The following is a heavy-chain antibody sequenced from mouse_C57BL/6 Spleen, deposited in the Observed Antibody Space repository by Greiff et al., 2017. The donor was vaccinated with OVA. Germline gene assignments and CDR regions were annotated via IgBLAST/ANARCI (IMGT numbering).Heavy chain of an antibody. CDR2: INYDGSST. D-gene: IGHD3-1*01. CDR3: AREGLPYYLDY. J-gene: IGHJ2*01. Sequence: EVQVVESEGGLVQPGSSMKLSCTASGFTFSDYYMAWVRQVPEKGLEWVANINYDGSSTYYLDSLKSRFIISRDNAKNILYLQMSSLKSEDTATYYCAREGLPYYLDYWGQGTTLTVSS. CDR1: GFTFSDYY. V-gene: IGHV5-16*01.